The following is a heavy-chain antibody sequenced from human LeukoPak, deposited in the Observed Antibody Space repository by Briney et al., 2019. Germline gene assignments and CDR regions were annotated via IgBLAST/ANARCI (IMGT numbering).Heavy chain of an antibody. CDR3: AREGGIIGYSYGHFDY. CDR2: IIPIFGTA. J-gene: IGHJ4*02. D-gene: IGHD5-18*01. V-gene: IGHV1-69*13. CDR1: GGTFISYA. Sequence: SVKVSCKASGGTFISYAISWVRQAPGQWLEWMGGIIPIFGTANYAQKFQGRVTITADESTSTAYMELSSLRSEDTAVYYCAREGGIIGYSYGHFDYWGQGTLVTVSS.